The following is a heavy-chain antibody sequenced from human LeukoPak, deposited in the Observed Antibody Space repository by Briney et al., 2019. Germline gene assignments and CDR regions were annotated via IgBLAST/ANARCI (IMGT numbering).Heavy chain of an antibody. V-gene: IGHV3-7*01. CDR2: IKEDGSEK. J-gene: IGHJ4*02. CDR1: GFIFSNYW. D-gene: IGHD6-13*01. CDR3: ARERIGTASAGDY. Sequence: GGSLRLSCAASGFIFSNYWMRWVRQAPGKGLEWVANIKEDGSEKHYVDSVKGRFTISRDNAKNSLFLQMNSLRADDTAVYYCARERIGTASAGDYWGQGTLVTVSS.